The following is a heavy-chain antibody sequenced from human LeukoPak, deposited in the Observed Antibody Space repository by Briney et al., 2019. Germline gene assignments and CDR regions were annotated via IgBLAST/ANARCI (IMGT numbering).Heavy chain of an antibody. V-gene: IGHV4-4*07. D-gene: IGHD3-22*01. J-gene: IGHJ4*02. CDR1: GGSISSFY. CDR2: IYTSGST. Sequence: SETLSLTCTVSGGSISSFYWTWIRQPAGKGLQWIGRIYTSGSTNYNPSLKSRVTMSVDTSKSQFSLELSSVTAADTAVYYCARYYDRSGYWSTPHFDYWGQGTLVTVSS. CDR3: ARYYDRSGYWSTPHFDY.